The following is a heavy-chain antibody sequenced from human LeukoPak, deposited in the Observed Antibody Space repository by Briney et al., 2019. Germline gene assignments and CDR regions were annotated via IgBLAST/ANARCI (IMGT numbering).Heavy chain of an antibody. J-gene: IGHJ4*02. Sequence: ASVKVSCKASGYIFTDYFFHWVRQAPGQGLEWMGWIKPSSGGTNYAQSFQGRVTMTRDASINTAYMELSGLRSDDTAVYCCARDGSGTYYGDYWGQGTLVTVSS. CDR3: ARDGSGTYYGDY. CDR2: IKPSSGGT. D-gene: IGHD2-15*01. V-gene: IGHV1-2*02. CDR1: GYIFTDYF.